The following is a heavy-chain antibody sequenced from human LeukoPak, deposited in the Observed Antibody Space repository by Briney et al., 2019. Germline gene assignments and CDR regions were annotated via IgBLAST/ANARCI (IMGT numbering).Heavy chain of an antibody. CDR1: GSTFSSHT. V-gene: IGHV3-48*04. CDR2: ISNTGSVI. Sequence: PGRSLRLSCAASGSTFSSHTMNWVRQAPGKGLEWISYISNTGSVIYYADSVKGRFTISRDNAKNSLYLQMNSLRAKDTAVYYCARNLPAADYWGQGTLVTVSS. J-gene: IGHJ4*02. CDR3: ARNLPAADY. D-gene: IGHD2-2*01.